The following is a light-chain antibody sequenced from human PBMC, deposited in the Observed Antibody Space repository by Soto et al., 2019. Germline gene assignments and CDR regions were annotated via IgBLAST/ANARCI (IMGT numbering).Light chain of an antibody. Sequence: EIVLTQSPGTLSLSPGERATLSCRASQSVSSSYLAWDQQKPGQARRLLIYGASSRATGIPERFSGSGSGTDFTLTISRLEPEDFSVYYCQQYGSSPPYTFGQGTKLEIK. V-gene: IGKV3-20*01. CDR3: QQYGSSPPYT. J-gene: IGKJ2*01. CDR1: QSVSSSY. CDR2: GAS.